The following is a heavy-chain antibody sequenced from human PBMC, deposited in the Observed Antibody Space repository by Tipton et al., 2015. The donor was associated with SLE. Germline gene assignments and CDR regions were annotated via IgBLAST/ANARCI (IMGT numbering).Heavy chain of an antibody. CDR1: GVSVGSSSYY. J-gene: IGHJ4*02. CDR3: ARTLAAQIDY. CDR2: IYYSGST. V-gene: IGHV4-39*01. Sequence: TLSLTCTVSGVSVGSSSYYWGWIRQPPGKGLEWIGSIYYSGSTYYNPSLKSRVTISVDTSKNQFSLKLSSVTAADTAVYYCARTLAAQIDYWGQGTLVTVSS. D-gene: IGHD6-6*01.